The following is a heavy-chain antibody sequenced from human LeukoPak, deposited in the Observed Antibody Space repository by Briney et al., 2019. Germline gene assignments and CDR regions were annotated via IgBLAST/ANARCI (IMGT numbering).Heavy chain of an antibody. V-gene: IGHV4-39*07. CDR3: ARKPIINNAWYYFDY. CDR1: GGSVGSGTYY. CDR2: VYYSGSA. Sequence: SSETLSLTCTVSGGSVGSGTYYWSWIRQSPGKGLEWIGNVYYSGSAYYNPSLKSRVTMSVDTSKNQFSLKLSSVTAADTAVYYCARKPIINNAWYYFDYWGQGTLVTVSS. D-gene: IGHD1/OR15-1a*01. J-gene: IGHJ4*02.